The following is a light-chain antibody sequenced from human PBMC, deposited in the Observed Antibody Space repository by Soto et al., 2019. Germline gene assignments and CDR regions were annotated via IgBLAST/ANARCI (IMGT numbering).Light chain of an antibody. CDR2: EVS. CDR3: SSYAGSNNFV. J-gene: IGLJ1*01. CDR1: SSYLGGYNY. Sequence: QSALTQPASVSGSPGQSITISCTGTSSYLGGYNYVSWYQQHPGKAPKLMIYEVSKRPSGVPDRFSGSKSGNTASLTVSGLQAEDDADYYSSSYAGSNNFVFVTGTKVTVL. V-gene: IGLV2-8*01.